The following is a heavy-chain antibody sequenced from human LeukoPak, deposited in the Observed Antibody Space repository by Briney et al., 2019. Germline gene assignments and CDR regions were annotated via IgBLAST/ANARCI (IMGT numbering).Heavy chain of an antibody. CDR2: INHNYGDT. CDR3: ARDMADCSGGSCRP. V-gene: IGHV1-2*06. J-gene: IGHJ5*02. D-gene: IGHD2-15*01. CDR1: GYTFTGYY. Sequence: ASVTVSCNASGYTFTGYYMHWVRQPPAPGLEWMGRINHNYGDTNYAQKFQGRVTINRDTSISTAYMELRRLTSDDTAVYYCARDMADCSGGSCRPWGQGTLVTVSS.